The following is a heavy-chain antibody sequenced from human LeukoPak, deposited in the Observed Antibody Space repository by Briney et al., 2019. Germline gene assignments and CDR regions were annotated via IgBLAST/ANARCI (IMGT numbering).Heavy chain of an antibody. CDR3: ARGSHPEAMVRVLYYYYGMDV. CDR2: ISYDGSNK. CDR1: GFTFSSYA. Sequence: PGGSLRLSCAASGFTFSSYAMHWVRQAPGKGLEWVAVISYDGSNKYYADSVKGRFTISRDNSKNTLYLQRNSLRAEDTAVYYCARGSHPEAMVRVLYYYYGMDVWGQGTTVTVS. D-gene: IGHD3-10*01. J-gene: IGHJ6*02. V-gene: IGHV3-30-3*01.